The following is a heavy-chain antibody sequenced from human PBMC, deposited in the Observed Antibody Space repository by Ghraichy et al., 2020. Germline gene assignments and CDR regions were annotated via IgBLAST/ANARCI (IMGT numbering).Heavy chain of an antibody. J-gene: IGHJ4*02. CDR3: AYLVVATETGVIDY. CDR2: INPNSGGT. CDR1: GYTFTGYY. V-gene: IGHV1-2*02. Sequence: ASVKVSCKASGYTFTGYYMHWVRQAPGQGLEWMGWINPNSGGTNYAQKFQGRVTMTRDTSISTAYMELSRLRSDDTAVYYCAYLVVATETGVIDYWGQGTLVTVSS. D-gene: IGHD5-12*01.